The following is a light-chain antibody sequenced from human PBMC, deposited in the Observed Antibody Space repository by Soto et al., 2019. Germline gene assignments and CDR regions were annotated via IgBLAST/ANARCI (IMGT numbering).Light chain of an antibody. Sequence: QSALTQPPSASGSPGQSVTISCTGTSSDVGSYTFVSWYQQYPGKAPKVLIYDVNKRPSGVPDRFSGSKSGNTASLTVSGLQSDDEADYYCAAWDDSLNGWVFGGGTKLTVL. CDR2: DVN. V-gene: IGLV2-8*01. J-gene: IGLJ3*02. CDR1: SSDVGSYTF. CDR3: AAWDDSLNGWV.